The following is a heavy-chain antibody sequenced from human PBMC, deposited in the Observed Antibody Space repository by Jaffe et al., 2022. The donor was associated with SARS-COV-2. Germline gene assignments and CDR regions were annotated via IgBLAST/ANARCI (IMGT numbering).Heavy chain of an antibody. Sequence: EVQLLESGGGLVQPGGSLRLSCAASGFTFSSYAMSWVRQAPGKGLEWVSGISGSGGSTYYADSVKGRFTISRDNSKNTLYLQMNSLRVEDTAVYYCANPGIIGTTFHFDYWGQGTLVTVSS. CDR3: ANPGIIGTTFHFDY. V-gene: IGHV3-23*01. J-gene: IGHJ4*02. CDR2: ISGSGGST. D-gene: IGHD1-7*01. CDR1: GFTFSSYA.